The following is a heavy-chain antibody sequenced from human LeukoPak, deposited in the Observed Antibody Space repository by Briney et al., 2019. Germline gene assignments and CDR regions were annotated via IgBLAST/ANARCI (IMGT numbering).Heavy chain of an antibody. Sequence: ASVKVSCKASGYTFNGYYLHWVRQAPGQGLVWMGWINPNSGVTKFAQQFQGRVTMTWDTSVSTAYMELSRLTSDDTAMYYCARFGVVTNDAFDIWGQGTMVTISS. D-gene: IGHD3-3*01. V-gene: IGHV1-2*02. CDR1: GYTFNGYY. CDR2: INPNSGVT. CDR3: ARFGVVTNDAFDI. J-gene: IGHJ3*02.